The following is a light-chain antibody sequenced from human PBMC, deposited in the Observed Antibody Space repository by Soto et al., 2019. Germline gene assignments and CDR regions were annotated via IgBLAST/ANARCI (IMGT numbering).Light chain of an antibody. CDR2: GAS. J-gene: IGKJ5*01. CDR1: KSVISSD. V-gene: IGKV3-20*01. Sequence: EIVLTQSPGTLSLSPGERATLSCRASKSVISSDLAWYQQKPGQAPRLLIYGASSRATGIPDRFSGSGSGTDFTLTISRLEPEDFAVYYCQQYGSSRITFGQGTRLEIK. CDR3: QQYGSSRIT.